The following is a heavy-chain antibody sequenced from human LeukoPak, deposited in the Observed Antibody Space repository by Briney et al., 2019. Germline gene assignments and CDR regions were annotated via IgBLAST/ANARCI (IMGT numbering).Heavy chain of an antibody. V-gene: IGHV3-21*01. CDR2: ISSSSIYR. D-gene: IGHD2-2*01. CDR3: ARWVADCSSTSCYLYYFDY. CDR1: GFTFSSYA. J-gene: IGHJ4*02. Sequence: GGSLRLSCAASGFTFSSYAMSWVRQAPGKGLEWVSSISSSSIYRYYADSVKGRFTISRDNAKNTLYLQMNSLRAEDTAVYYCARWVADCSSTSCYLYYFDYWGQGTLVTVSS.